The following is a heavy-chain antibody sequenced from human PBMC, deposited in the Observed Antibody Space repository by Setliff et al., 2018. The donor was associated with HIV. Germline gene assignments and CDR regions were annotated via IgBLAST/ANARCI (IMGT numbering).Heavy chain of an antibody. Sequence: SETLSLPCAVSNGSISRSSYYWGWIRQPPGKGTEWVGSIYYSGSTYYSPYLKSRVTISVDTSKRQFFLQLTSVTVAEPAVYFCASPDNTGYKIDYWGQGALVTVSS. V-gene: IGHV4-39*01. CDR1: NGSISRSSYY. J-gene: IGHJ4*01. CDR3: ASPDNTGYKIDY. CDR2: IYYSGST. D-gene: IGHD3-10*01.